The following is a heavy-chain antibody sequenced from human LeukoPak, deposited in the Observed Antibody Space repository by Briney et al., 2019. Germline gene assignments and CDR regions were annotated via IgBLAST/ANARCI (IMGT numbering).Heavy chain of an antibody. CDR2: ISGRGGRT. V-gene: IGHV3-23*01. CDR1: GFTFSSYA. CDR3: AREYSSSWFDY. D-gene: IGHD6-13*01. Sequence: GSLRLSCAASGFTFSSYAITWVRQAPGKGLEWVSGISGRGGRTYYAGSVKGRFTISRDNSKNTLYLQMNSLRAEDTAVYYCAREYSSSWFDYWGQGTLVTVSS. J-gene: IGHJ4*02.